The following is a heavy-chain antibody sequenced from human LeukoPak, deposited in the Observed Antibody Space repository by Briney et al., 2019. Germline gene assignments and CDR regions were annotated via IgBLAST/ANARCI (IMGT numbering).Heavy chain of an antibody. V-gene: IGHV3-53*01. D-gene: IGHD3-22*01. CDR3: ARGDDSGYYDYFDY. CDR1: GFTVDSNY. CDR2: IYTGGNT. Sequence: GGSLRLSCAASGFTVDSNYLSWVRQAPGKGLEWVSTIYTGGNTYYAASVKGRFTISRDFSKNTVFLHMNNLRAEDTAMYYCARGDDSGYYDYFDYWGQGALVTVSS. J-gene: IGHJ4*02.